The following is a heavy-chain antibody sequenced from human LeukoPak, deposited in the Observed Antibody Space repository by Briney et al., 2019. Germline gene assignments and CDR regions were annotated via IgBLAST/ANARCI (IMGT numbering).Heavy chain of an antibody. CDR1: GYTLTELS. CDR3: ARDTSGYAGRFDP. V-gene: IGHV1-2*02. Sequence: ASVKVSCKVSGYTLTELSMHWVRQAPGQGLEWMGWINPNSGGTNYAQKFQGRVTMTRDTSISTAYMELSRLRSDDTAVYYCARDTSGYAGRFDPWGQGTLVTVSS. J-gene: IGHJ5*02. CDR2: INPNSGGT. D-gene: IGHD5-12*01.